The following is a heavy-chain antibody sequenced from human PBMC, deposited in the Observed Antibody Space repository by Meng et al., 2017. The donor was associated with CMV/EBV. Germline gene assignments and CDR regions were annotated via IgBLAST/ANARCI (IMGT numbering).Heavy chain of an antibody. V-gene: IGHV3-48*04. J-gene: IGHJ4*02. D-gene: IGHD2-2*01. Sequence: GGSLRLSCAASGFSFSSYSMNWVRQAPGKGLEWVSYISSSSSTIYYADSVKGRFTISRDNAKNSLYLQMNSLRAEDTAVYYCAKDLSCSSTSCYLYWGQGTLVTVSS. CDR2: ISSSSSTI. CDR3: AKDLSCSSTSCYLY. CDR1: GFSFSSYS.